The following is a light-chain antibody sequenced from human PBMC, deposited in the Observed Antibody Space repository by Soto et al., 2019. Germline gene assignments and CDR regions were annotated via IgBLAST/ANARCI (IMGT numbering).Light chain of an antibody. CDR1: QSVSSTL. V-gene: IGKV3-20*01. CDR2: GVS. CDR3: QHYGDSSLT. J-gene: IGKJ1*01. Sequence: EIVLTQSPVALSLSPGERATLSCRASQSVSSTLLTWYQQKPGQAPRVLIYGVSSRATGIPDRFSGSGSGTDFTLTISRLEPEDFAVYFCQHYGDSSLTFGQGTRVEIK.